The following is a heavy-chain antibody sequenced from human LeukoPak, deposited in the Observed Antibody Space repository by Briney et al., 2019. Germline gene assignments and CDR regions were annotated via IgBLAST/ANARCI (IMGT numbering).Heavy chain of an antibody. CDR2: INHSGST. D-gene: IGHD2-15*01. CDR3: ARDYMGSDCSGGSCQGAELDP. J-gene: IGHJ5*02. CDR1: GGSFSGYY. Sequence: PSETLSLTCAVYGGSFSGYYWSWIRQPPGKGLEWIGEINHSGSTNYNPSLKSRVTISVDTSKNQFSLKLSSVTAADTAVYYCARDYMGSDCSGGSCQGAELDPWGQGTLVTVSS. V-gene: IGHV4-34*01.